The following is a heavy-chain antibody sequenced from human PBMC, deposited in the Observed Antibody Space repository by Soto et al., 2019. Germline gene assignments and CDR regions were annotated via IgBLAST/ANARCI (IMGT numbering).Heavy chain of an antibody. D-gene: IGHD3-16*01. Sequence: GGSLRLSCAASGFTFSTYAMSWVRQAPGKGLEWVSTLSRSGTTYYADSVKGRFTISRDNSKNPLYLQMSSLRAEDTAIYYCTREIWGGPLDYWGQGTLVTVSS. CDR3: TREIWGGPLDY. CDR1: GFTFSTYA. V-gene: IGHV3-23*01. CDR2: LSRSGTT. J-gene: IGHJ4*02.